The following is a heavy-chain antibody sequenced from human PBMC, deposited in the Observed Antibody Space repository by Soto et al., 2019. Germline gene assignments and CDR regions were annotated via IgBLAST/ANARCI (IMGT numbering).Heavy chain of an antibody. Sequence: PGGSLRLSCAASGLTFNKAWMNWVRQSPEKGLEWLGLIKSETDGGTTDYAAPVKGRFTISRDDSKNTLYLQINSLQIEDTAVYYCATAPGYWDGSPFDFWGQRTLVTVSS. J-gene: IGHJ4*02. CDR1: GLTFNKAW. V-gene: IGHV3-15*01. CDR3: ATAPGYWDGSPFDF. D-gene: IGHD3-22*01. CDR2: IKSETDGGTT.